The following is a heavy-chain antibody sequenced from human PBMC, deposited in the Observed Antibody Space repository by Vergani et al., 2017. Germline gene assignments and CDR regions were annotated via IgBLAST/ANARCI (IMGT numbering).Heavy chain of an antibody. CDR1: GFTFSSYG. V-gene: IGHV3-33*01. CDR3: ARSAYGSGSYYDYFDY. Sequence: VQLVESGGGVVQPGRSLRLSCAASGFTFSSYGMHWVRQAPGKGLEWVAVIWYDGSNKYYADSVKGRFTISRDNSKNTLYLQMNSRRAEDTAVYYCARSAYGSGSYYDYFDYWGQGTLVTVSS. CDR2: IWYDGSNK. D-gene: IGHD3-10*01. J-gene: IGHJ4*02.